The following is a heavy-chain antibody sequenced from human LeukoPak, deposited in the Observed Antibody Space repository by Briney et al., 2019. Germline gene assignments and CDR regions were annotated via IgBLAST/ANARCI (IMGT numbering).Heavy chain of an antibody. D-gene: IGHD3-10*01. Sequence: TGGSLRLSCATTGFTFSSYWMSWVRQAPGKGLEWVANIKQDGSEKNEVDSVKGRFTISRDNAKNSLYLQMNSLRAEDTAVYYCARERGSRSLDFWGQGTLVTVSS. CDR1: GFTFSSYW. V-gene: IGHV3-7*03. CDR3: ARERGSRSLDF. J-gene: IGHJ4*02. CDR2: IKQDGSEK.